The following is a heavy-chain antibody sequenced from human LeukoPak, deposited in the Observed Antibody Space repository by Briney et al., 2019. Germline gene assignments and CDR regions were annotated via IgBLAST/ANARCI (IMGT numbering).Heavy chain of an antibody. Sequence: GGSLRLSCAASGFTFSSYGMHWVRQAPGKGLEWVAFIRYDGSNKYYADSVKGRFTISRDNSKNTLYLQMNSLRAEDTAVYYCAKDSQYSYGFTYFDYWGQGTLVTVSA. CDR1: GFTFSSYG. CDR2: IRYDGSNK. V-gene: IGHV3-30*02. CDR3: AKDSQYSYGFTYFDY. D-gene: IGHD5-18*01. J-gene: IGHJ4*02.